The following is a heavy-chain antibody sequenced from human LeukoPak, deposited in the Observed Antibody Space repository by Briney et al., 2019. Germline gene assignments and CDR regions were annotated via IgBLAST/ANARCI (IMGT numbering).Heavy chain of an antibody. V-gene: IGHV4-30-2*06. Sequence: PSQTLSLTCTVSGGSISSGGYSWSWIRQSPRRGLEWIAYIFHSGNTYYNPSLKSRVTISVDRSKNQFSLKLSSVTAADTAVYYCARGYDVLTSHDYFDYWGQGTLVTVSS. CDR1: GGSISSGGYS. D-gene: IGHD3-9*01. J-gene: IGHJ4*02. CDR2: IFHSGNT. CDR3: ARGYDVLTSHDYFDY.